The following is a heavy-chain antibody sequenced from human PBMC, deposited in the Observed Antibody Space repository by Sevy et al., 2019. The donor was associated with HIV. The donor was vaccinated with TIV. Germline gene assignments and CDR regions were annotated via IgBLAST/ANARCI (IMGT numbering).Heavy chain of an antibody. J-gene: IGHJ4*02. D-gene: IGHD2-15*01. V-gene: IGHV3-33*01. CDR2: IWYDGENK. CDR1: GFTFSNHG. Sequence: GGSLRLSCAASGFTFSNHGMHWVRQAPGKGLEWVAGIWYDGENKYYAYSVKGRFTISRDNSRYTVYLEMSSLRADDTAMYYCARESTHGSFDYWGQGTRVTVSS. CDR3: ARESTHGSFDY.